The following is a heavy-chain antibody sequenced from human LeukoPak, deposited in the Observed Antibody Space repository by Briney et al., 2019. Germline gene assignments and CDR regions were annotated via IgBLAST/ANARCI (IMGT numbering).Heavy chain of an antibody. J-gene: IGHJ4*02. CDR3: ARHPEQSPGY. V-gene: IGHV5-10-1*01. CDR1: GYSFTNYW. Sequence: GESLKISCKASGYSFTNYWIYWVRQMPGKGLEWMGRIDPSDSYPNYSPSFQGHVTISVDKSISTAYLQWSSLKASDTAMYYCARHPEQSPGYWGQGTLVTVSS. D-gene: IGHD6-19*01. CDR2: IDPSDSYP.